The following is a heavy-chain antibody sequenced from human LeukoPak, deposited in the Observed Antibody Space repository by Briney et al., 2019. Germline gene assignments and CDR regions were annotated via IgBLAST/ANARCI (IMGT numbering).Heavy chain of an antibody. D-gene: IGHD6-19*01. CDR3: AREFTGGWPFDF. CDR2: IGSDART. CDR1: GFTFNNYV. V-gene: IGHV3-23*01. J-gene: IGHJ4*02. Sequence: PGGSLRLSCAASGFTFNNYVMSWVRQAPGKGLEWVAGIGSDARTSYADSVKGRFTISRDNSKNTLYLQMNSLRVEDTAVYYCAREFTGGWPFDFWGQGTLVTVPS.